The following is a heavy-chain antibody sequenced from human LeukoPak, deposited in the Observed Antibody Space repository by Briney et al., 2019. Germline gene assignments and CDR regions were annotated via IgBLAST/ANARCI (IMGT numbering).Heavy chain of an antibody. CDR3: ARNHIVTGTYFDS. J-gene: IGHJ4*02. CDR2: IYASGYT. V-gene: IGHV4-4*07. Sequence: SETLSLTRTVSGDSISSYYWNWIRQPAGKGLEWIGRIYASGYTEYNPSLQTRVTMSVDTSKNEFSLKVDTVTAADTAVYFCARNHIVTGTYFDSWGQGILVTVSS. CDR1: GDSISSYY. D-gene: IGHD3-10*01.